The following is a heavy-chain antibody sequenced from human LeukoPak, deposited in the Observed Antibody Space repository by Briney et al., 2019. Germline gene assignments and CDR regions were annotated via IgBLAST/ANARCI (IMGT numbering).Heavy chain of an antibody. CDR1: GGSFSGYY. CDR2: INHSGST. Sequence: SETLSLTCAVYGGSFSGYYWSWIRQPPGKGLEWIGEINHSGSTNYNPSLKSRVTISVDTSKNQFSLKLSSVTAADTAVYYCASKSYHYGSGIYYWGQGTLVTVSS. CDR3: ASKSYHYGSGIYY. V-gene: IGHV4-34*01. J-gene: IGHJ4*02. D-gene: IGHD3-10*01.